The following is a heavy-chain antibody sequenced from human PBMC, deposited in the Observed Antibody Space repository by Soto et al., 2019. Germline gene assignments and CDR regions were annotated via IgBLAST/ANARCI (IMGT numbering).Heavy chain of an antibody. CDR3: ARDRVSRRFDY. CDR1: GYTFTNYA. CDR2: INSNNGNT. D-gene: IGHD3-16*02. Sequence: QVHLVQSGAEVRKPGASVKISCKASGYTFTNYAVHWVRQAPGQRLECMGWINSNNGNTEYSQKFQDRVTITRDTSASTVYMELHGLRAEDTAVYYCARDRVSRRFDYWGQGTLVTVSS. V-gene: IGHV1-3*04. J-gene: IGHJ4*02.